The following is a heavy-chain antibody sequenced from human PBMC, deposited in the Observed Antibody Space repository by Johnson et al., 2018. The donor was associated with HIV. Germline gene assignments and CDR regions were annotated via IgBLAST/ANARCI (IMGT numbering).Heavy chain of an antibody. CDR3: ARTSCSGARCLGYDPFDV. V-gene: IGHV3-20*04. D-gene: IGHD2-15*01. J-gene: IGHJ3*01. CDR1: GFTFDDYT. Sequence: VQLVESGGVVVQPGGSLRLSCAASGFTFDDYTMHWVRQAPGKGLEWVSGINWNGGTTGYADSVKGRFTISRDNAKNSLYLQMNSLRAEDTALYYCARTSCSGARCLGYDPFDVWGQGAMVTVSS. CDR2: INWNGGTT.